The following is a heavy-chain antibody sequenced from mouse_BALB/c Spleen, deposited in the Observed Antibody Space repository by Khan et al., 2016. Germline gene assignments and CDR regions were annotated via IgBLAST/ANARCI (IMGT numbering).Heavy chain of an antibody. CDR1: GFNIKDYY. D-gene: IGHD2-1*01. Sequence: VQLKESGAELVRSGASVRLSCTASGFNIKDYYIHWVKQRPEQGLEWIGWIDPENGATEYAPKFQGKATMTAETSSNTAYLQLSRLTSEDTAVYYCNAIYYGNYIDVDYWGQSTTLTVSS. V-gene: IGHV14-4*02. CDR2: IDPENGAT. J-gene: IGHJ2*01. CDR3: NAIYYGNYIDVDY.